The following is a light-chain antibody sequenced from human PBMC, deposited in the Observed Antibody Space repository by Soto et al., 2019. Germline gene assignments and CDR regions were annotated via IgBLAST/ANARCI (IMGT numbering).Light chain of an antibody. CDR1: QSVSSN. J-gene: IGKJ1*01. CDR3: QQYNNWRT. Sequence: EIVMTQSPATLSVSPGERATLSCRASQSVSSNLAWYQQKPGQAPRLLIYGASTRATGIPARLSGSGSGTEFTLTISSLQSEDFAVYYCQQYNNWRTFGQGTKVESK. V-gene: IGKV3-15*01. CDR2: GAS.